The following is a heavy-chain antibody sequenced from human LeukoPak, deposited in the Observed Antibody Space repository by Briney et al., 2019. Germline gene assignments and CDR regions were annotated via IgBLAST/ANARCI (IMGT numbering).Heavy chain of an antibody. CDR2: ISSSGSTI. J-gene: IGHJ4*02. V-gene: IGHV3-48*03. CDR3: ATLGWTAPDY. D-gene: IGHD3/OR15-3a*01. CDR1: GFTFSSYE. Sequence: PGGSLRLSCAASGFTFSSYEMNWVRQAPGKGLEWVSYISSSGSTIYYADSVKGRFTISRDNAKNSLYLQMNSLRAEDTAVYYCATLGWTAPDYWGQGTLVTASS.